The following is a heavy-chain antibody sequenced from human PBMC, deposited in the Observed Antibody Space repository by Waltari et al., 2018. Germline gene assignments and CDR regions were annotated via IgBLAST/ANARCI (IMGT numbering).Heavy chain of an antibody. CDR2: ISYDGSSE. CDR1: GFTFRSYD. CDR3: AKDFYGSGSYPEFDY. V-gene: IGHV3-30*18. J-gene: IGHJ4*02. D-gene: IGHD3-10*01. Sequence: QVQLVESGGGVVQPGRSLRLSCAASGFTFRSYDMHWVRQAPGKGLEWVALISYDGSSEYYAESVKGRFAISRDNSKNTLYLQMNSLRPEDTAVYYCAKDFYGSGSYPEFDYWGQGTLVTVSS.